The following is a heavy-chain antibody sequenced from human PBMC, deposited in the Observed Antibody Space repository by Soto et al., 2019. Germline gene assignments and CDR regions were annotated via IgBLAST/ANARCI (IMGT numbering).Heavy chain of an antibody. J-gene: IGHJ6*03. D-gene: IGHD1-1*01. CDR3: ARLVYNWNDDYYYYMDV. V-gene: IGHV4-39*01. Sequence: SETLSLTCTVSGGSISSSSYYWGWIRQPPGKGLEWIGSIYYSGSTYYNPSLKSRVTISVDTSKNQFSLKLSSVTAADTAVYYCARLVYNWNDDYYYYMDVWGKGTTVTVSS. CDR1: GGSISSSSYY. CDR2: IYYSGST.